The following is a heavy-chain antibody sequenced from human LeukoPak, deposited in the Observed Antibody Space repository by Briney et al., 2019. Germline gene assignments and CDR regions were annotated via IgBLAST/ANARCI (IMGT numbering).Heavy chain of an antibody. CDR3: ARHGNWADYFYYGMDV. J-gene: IGHJ6*02. CDR1: GGSISSSSYY. V-gene: IGHV4-39*01. Sequence: PSETLSLTCTVSGGSISSSSYYWGWIRQPPGKGLEWIGSIYYSGSTYYNPSLKSRVTISVDTSKNQFSLNLSSVTAADTAVYYCARHGNWADYFYYGMDVWGQGTTVTVSS. CDR2: IYYSGST. D-gene: IGHD1-1*01.